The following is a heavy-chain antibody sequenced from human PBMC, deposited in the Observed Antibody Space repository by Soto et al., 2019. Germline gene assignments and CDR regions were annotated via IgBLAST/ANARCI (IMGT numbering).Heavy chain of an antibody. D-gene: IGHD2-2*01. CDR2: ISGSGGST. CDR3: AKESCSSTSCYFPGDV. Sequence: GGSLRLSCAASGFTFSSYAMSWVRQAPGKGLEWVSAISGSGGSTYYADSVKGRFTISRDNSKNTLYLQMNSLRAEDTAVYYCAKESCSSTSCYFPGDVWGKGTTVTVSS. V-gene: IGHV3-23*01. CDR1: GFTFSSYA. J-gene: IGHJ6*04.